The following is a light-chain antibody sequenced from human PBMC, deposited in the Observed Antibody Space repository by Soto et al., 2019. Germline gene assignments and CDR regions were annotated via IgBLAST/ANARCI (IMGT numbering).Light chain of an antibody. J-gene: IGLJ3*02. CDR3: SLKTSSVTWV. V-gene: IGLV2-18*01. Sequence: QSALTQPPSVSGSPGQSVTISCTGTSIDVGNFDLVSWYQQPPGTAPKLLIYQVSNRPSGVPDRFSGSQSGNTASLTISGLQAEDEADDYCSLKTSSVTWVFGGGTKLTVL. CDR1: SIDVGNFDL. CDR2: QVS.